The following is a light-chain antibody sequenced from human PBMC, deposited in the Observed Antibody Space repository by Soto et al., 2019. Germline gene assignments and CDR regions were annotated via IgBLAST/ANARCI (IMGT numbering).Light chain of an antibody. CDR2: XVT. Sequence: TSXXVGGYDHVSWYQQHPGKAPXXXXXXVTVRPSGISRRXSGSKSDNTASLAVSGLQPEDEADYYCSSYTNKDTLLFGGGTKLTVL. CDR1: SXXVGGYDH. J-gene: IGLJ3*02. V-gene: IGLV2-14*03. CDR3: SSYTNKDTLL.